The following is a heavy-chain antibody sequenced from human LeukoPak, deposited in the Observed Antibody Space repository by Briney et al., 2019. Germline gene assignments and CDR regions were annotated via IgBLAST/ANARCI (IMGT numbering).Heavy chain of an antibody. J-gene: IGHJ3*02. CDR3: ARQAVAGPKNAFDI. V-gene: IGHV4-59*08. CDR2: IYYSGRT. Sequence: SETLSLTCTVSGGSISSYYWSWIRQPPGKGLGWIGYIYYSGRTNYNPSLKSRVTISVDTSKNQFSLKLSSVTAADTAVYYCARQAVAGPKNAFDIWGQGTMVTVSS. CDR1: GGSISSYY. D-gene: IGHD6-13*01.